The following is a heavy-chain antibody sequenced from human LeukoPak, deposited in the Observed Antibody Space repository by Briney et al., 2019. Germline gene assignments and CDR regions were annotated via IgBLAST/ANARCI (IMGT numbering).Heavy chain of an antibody. CDR1: RFTFSRYW. V-gene: IGHV3-7*01. J-gene: IGHJ5*02. D-gene: IGHD3-10*01. CDR3: VRNSGSHP. CDR2: IKQDGSEK. Sequence: GWSLRLSCAASRFTFSRYWMTWVHQAPGKGRAWVANIKQDGSEKHYVDSVKGRFTISRDNAKNSLYLQMNSLRAEDPAVYYCVRNSGSHPWGQGTLVTVSS.